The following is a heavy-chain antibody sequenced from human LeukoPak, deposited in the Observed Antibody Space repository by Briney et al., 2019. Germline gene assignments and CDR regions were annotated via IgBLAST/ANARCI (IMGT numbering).Heavy chain of an antibody. D-gene: IGHD3-10*01. CDR3: AIESTYTYYYGSGSYYNEDPRGWFDP. Sequence: PSETLSLTCTVSGGSISSGGYYWSWIRQHPGKGLEWIGYIYYSGRPYYNPSLKSRVTISVDTSKNQFSLKLSSVTAADTAVYYCAIESTYTYYYGSGSYYNEDPRGWFDPWGQGTLVTVSS. V-gene: IGHV4-31*03. CDR2: IYYSGRP. J-gene: IGHJ5*02. CDR1: GGSISSGGYY.